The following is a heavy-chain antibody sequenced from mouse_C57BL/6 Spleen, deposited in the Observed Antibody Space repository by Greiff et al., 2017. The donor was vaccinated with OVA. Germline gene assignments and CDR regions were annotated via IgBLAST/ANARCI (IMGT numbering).Heavy chain of an antibody. V-gene: IGHV1-82*01. CDR3: AREGGDYEYAMDY. J-gene: IGHJ4*01. CDR2: IYPGDGDT. D-gene: IGHD2-4*01. Sequence: QVQLQQSGPELVKPGASVKISCKASGYAFSSSWMNWVKQRPGKGLEWIGRIYPGDGDTNYNGKFKGKATLTADKSSSTAYMQLSSLTSEDSAVYFCAREGGDYEYAMDYWGQGTSVTVSS. CDR1: GYAFSSSW.